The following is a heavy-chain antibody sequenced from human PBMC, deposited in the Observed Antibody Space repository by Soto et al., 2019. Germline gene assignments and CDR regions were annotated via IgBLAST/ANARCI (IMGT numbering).Heavy chain of an antibody. D-gene: IGHD4-17*01. Sequence: QVQLQESGPGLVKPSQTLSLTCTVSGGSISSGGYYWSWIRQHPGKGLEWIGYIYYSGSTYYNPXLKSRVTISVXXSXNXXSLKLSSVTAADTAVYYCARVPHDYGDLTEYYFDYWGQGTLVTVSS. CDR3: ARVPHDYGDLTEYYFDY. V-gene: IGHV4-31*03. J-gene: IGHJ4*02. CDR2: IYYSGST. CDR1: GGSISSGGYY.